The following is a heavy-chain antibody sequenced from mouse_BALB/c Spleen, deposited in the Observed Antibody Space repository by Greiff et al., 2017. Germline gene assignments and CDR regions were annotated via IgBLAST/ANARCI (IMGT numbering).Heavy chain of an antibody. V-gene: IGHV1S135*01. CDR1: GYSFTSYY. Sequence: EVQLQQSGPELMKPGASVKISCKASGYSFTSYYMHWVKQSHGKSLEWIGYIDPFNGGTSYNQKFKGKATLTVDKSSSTAYMHLSSLTSEDSAVYYCARYEAWFAYWGRGTLVTVSA. CDR3: ARYEAWFAY. D-gene: IGHD2-3*01. CDR2: IDPFNGGT. J-gene: IGHJ3*01.